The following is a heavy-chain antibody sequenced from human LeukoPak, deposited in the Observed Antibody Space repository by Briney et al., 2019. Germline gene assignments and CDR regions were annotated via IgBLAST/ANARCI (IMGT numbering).Heavy chain of an antibody. V-gene: IGHV3-11*01. CDR3: AREDGERYYDFWSGYYPRDDYFDY. Sequence: GGSLRLSCAASGFTFSDYYMSWIRQAPGKGLEWVSYISSSGSTIYYADSVKGRFTISRDNAKNSLYLQMNSLRAEDTAVYYCAREDGERYYDFWSGYYPRDDYFDYWGQGTLVTVSS. CDR2: ISSSGSTI. CDR1: GFTFSDYY. J-gene: IGHJ4*02. D-gene: IGHD3-3*01.